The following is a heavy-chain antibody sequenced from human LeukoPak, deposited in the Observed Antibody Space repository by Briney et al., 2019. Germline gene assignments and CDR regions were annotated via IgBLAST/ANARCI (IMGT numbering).Heavy chain of an antibody. Sequence: PGGSLRLSCTASGFTFGDYAMTWVRQAPGKGLEWVSGISWNSGDIGYADSVKGRFTMSRDNANNSLYLQMNSLRLEDTAFYYCVKDSGTNYDSTGFLPHFDYWGQGTLVTVSS. J-gene: IGHJ4*02. V-gene: IGHV3-9*01. D-gene: IGHD3-22*01. CDR2: ISWNSGDI. CDR3: VKDSGTNYDSTGFLPHFDY. CDR1: GFTFGDYA.